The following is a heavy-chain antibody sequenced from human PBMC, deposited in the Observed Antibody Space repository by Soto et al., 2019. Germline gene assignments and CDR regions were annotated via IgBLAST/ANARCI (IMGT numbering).Heavy chain of an antibody. V-gene: IGHV3-33*01. J-gene: IGHJ4*02. CDR3: ARGVVTIFGVVINPDY. CDR2: IWYDGSNK. D-gene: IGHD3-3*01. Sequence: GGSLRLSCAASGFTFSSYGMHWVRQAPGKGLEWVAVIWYDGSNKYYADSVKGRFTISRDNSKNTLYLQMNSLRAEDTAVYYCARGVVTIFGVVINPDYWGQGTLVTVSS. CDR1: GFTFSSYG.